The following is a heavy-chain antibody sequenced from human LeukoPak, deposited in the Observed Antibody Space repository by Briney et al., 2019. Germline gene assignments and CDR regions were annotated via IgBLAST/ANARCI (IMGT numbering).Heavy chain of an antibody. J-gene: IGHJ4*02. V-gene: IGHV4-59*01. CDR3: ARAPPSMTIAAAGTPPYYFGY. D-gene: IGHD6-13*01. CDR2: IYYSGST. Sequence: SETLSLTCTVSGGSISSYYWSWIRQPPGKGLEWIGYIYYSGSTNYNPSLKSRATISVDTSKNQFSLKLSSVTAADTAVYYCARAPPSMTIAAAGTPPYYFGYWGQGTLVTASS. CDR1: GGSISSYY.